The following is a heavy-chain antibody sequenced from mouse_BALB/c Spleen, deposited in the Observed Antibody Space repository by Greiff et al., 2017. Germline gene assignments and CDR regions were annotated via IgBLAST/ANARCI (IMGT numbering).Heavy chain of an antibody. CDR2: ISSGGGST. Sequence: EVQVVESGGGLVKPGGSLKLSCAASGFTFSSYTMSWVRQTPEKRLEWVATISSGGGSTYYPDTVKGRFTISRYNAKNTLYLQMSSLKSEDTAMYYCARQHYGNYCYAMDYWGQGTSVTVSS. CDR1: GFTFSSYT. J-gene: IGHJ4*01. V-gene: IGHV5-12-1*01. CDR3: ARQHYGNYCYAMDY. D-gene: IGHD2-1*01.